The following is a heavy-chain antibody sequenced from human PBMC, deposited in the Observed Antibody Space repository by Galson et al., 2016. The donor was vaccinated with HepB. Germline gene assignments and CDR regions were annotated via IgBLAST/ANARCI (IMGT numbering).Heavy chain of an antibody. Sequence: SLRLSCAASGFTFSSYAMSWVRQAPGRGLEWPSSISSSGDKTYYIDSVKGRFTVSRDNSKNMLYLQMNSLTAEDTAVYYCAKEQVGAVFGVVASWGRGTLVAVSS. D-gene: IGHD3-3*01. CDR3: AKEQVGAVFGVVAS. CDR2: ISSSGDKT. V-gene: IGHV3-23*01. J-gene: IGHJ5*02. CDR1: GFTFSSYA.